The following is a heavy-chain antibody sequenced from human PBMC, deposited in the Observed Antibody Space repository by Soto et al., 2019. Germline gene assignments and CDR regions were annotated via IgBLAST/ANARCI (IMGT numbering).Heavy chain of an antibody. V-gene: IGHV3-30*18. D-gene: IGHD3-16*02. CDR2: ISYDGSNK. CDR1: GFTFSSYG. Sequence: QVQLVESGGGVVQPGRSLRLSCAASGFTFSSYGMHLVRQAPGKGPEWVAVISYDGSNKYYADSVKGRFTISRDNSKNTRYLQVNILRTAATAVYYCSKEIYVWGSDHSDYWGKGTMVTVSS. J-gene: IGHJ4*02. CDR3: SKEIYVWGSDHSDY.